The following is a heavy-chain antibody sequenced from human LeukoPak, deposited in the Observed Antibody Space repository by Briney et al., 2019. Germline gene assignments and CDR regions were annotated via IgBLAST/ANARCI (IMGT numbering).Heavy chain of an antibody. J-gene: IGHJ5*02. V-gene: IGHV4-30-4*08. CDR2: IYYNGST. D-gene: IGHD3-10*01. CDR1: GVSISSGDSY. Sequence: SQTLSLPSTVSGVSISSGDSYWSWIRQPPGQGLEWMGYIYYNGSTYYNPSLKSRGPMSADTSKTQFSLKLSSVTAADTAVYYCARTSLGGAWFDPWGREPWSPSPQ. CDR3: ARTSLGGAWFDP.